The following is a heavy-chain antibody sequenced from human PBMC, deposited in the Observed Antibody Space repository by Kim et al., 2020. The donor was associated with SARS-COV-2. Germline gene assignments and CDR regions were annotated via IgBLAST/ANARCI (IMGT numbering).Heavy chain of an antibody. Sequence: SVKVSCKASGGTFSSYAISWVRQAPGQGLEWMGGIIPIFGTANYAQKFQGRVTITADESTSTAYMELSSLRSEDTAVYYCARAERTVVVGIYYYGMDVWGQGTTVTVSS. CDR1: GGTFSSYA. D-gene: IGHD3-22*01. J-gene: IGHJ6*02. CDR2: IIPIFGTA. CDR3: ARAERTVVVGIYYYGMDV. V-gene: IGHV1-69*13.